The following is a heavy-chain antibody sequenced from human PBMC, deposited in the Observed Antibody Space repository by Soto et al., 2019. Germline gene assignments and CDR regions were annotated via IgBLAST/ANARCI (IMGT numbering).Heavy chain of an antibody. J-gene: IGHJ4*02. CDR2: ISTGGDST. CDR1: GFTFSRYA. CDR3: VKSARYEDDY. D-gene: IGHD5-12*01. Sequence: EVQLVESGGGLVQPGGSLRLSCSASGFTFSRYAMNWVRQAPGKGLEYVSAISTGGDSTYYADSGRGRFTISRDNSKNSLYLEMNSLRADGTAVYFCVKSARYEDDYWGQGTLFNVSS. V-gene: IGHV3-64D*08.